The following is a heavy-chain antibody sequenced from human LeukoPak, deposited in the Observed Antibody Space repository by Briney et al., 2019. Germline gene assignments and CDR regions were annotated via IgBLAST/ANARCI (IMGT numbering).Heavy chain of an antibody. CDR2: IYSGGST. V-gene: IGHV3-53*01. Sequence: PGGSLRLSCAASGFTVSSNYMSWFRQAPGKGLEWVSVIYSGGSTYYADSVKGRFTISRDNSKNTLYLQMNSLRAEDTAVYYCARGEYYGSGSYSIWGQGTLVTVSS. CDR1: GFTVSSNY. J-gene: IGHJ4*02. D-gene: IGHD3-10*01. CDR3: ARGEYYGSGSYSI.